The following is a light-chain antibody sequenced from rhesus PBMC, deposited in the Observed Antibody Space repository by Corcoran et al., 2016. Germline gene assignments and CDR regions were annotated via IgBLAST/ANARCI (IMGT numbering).Light chain of an antibody. CDR2: ADS. J-gene: IGLJ1*01. Sequence: SYELTQPRSVSVSPGQKARIPCGGDNIGSKNVQWYHQEPPQAPVLVIYADSERPSGIHERVSGSNTGNTATLTISGVEAGYEADYCCQLWDSSSDHYIFGVGTRLTVL. CDR3: QLWDSSSDHYI. CDR1: NIGSKN. V-gene: IGLV3-40*01.